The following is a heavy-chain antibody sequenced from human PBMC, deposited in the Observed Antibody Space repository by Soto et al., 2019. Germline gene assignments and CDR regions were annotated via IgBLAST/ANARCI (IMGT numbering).Heavy chain of an antibody. J-gene: IGHJ4*02. CDR3: ARSETLLWFGELFNFDY. CDR1: GFKFSSYW. CDR2: IKQDGSEK. D-gene: IGHD3-10*01. V-gene: IGHV3-7*01. Sequence: GGPLRLSCAASGFKFSSYWMSWVRQAPGKGLEWVANIKQDGSEKYYVDSVKGRFTISRDNAKNSLYLQMNSLRAEDTAVYHCARSETLLWFGELFNFDYWGQGTLVTVSS.